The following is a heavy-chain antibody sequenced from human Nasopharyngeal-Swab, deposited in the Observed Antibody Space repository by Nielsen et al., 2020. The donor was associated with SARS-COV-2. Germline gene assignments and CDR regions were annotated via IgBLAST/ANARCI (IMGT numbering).Heavy chain of an antibody. J-gene: IGHJ4*02. V-gene: IGHV1-2*06. CDR3: ASLKPGYSSDIKSDY. D-gene: IGHD6-19*01. CDR2: INPNSGGT. Sequence: WVRQAPGQGLEWMGRINPNSGGTNYAQKFQGRVTMTRDTSISTAYMELSRLRSDDTAVYYCASLKPGYSSDIKSDYWGQGTLVTVSS.